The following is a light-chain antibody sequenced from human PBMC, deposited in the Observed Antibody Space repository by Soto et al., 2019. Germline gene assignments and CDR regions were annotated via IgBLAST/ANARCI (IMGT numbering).Light chain of an antibody. Sequence: QSALTQPDSVSGSPGQSITISCTGTSSDVGAYNFVSWYQHHPNKAPKLMISEVSNRPSGVSDRFSGSKSGNTASLTISGLQAEDEADYYCASLTTTNFVFGTGTKVTVL. J-gene: IGLJ1*01. CDR2: EVS. CDR1: SSDVGAYNF. CDR3: ASLTTTNFV. V-gene: IGLV2-14*01.